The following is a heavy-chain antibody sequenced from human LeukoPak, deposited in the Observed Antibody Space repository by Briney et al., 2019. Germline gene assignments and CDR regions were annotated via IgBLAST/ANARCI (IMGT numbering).Heavy chain of an antibody. CDR2: IIPIFGTA. CDR3: AKVSGALRFLEWSYNWFDP. Sequence: SVKVSCKASGGTFSSYAISWVRPAPGQGLEWMGGIIPIFGTANYAQKFQGRVTITTDESTSTAYMELSSLRSEDTAVYYCAKVSGALRFLEWSYNWFDPWGQGTLVTVSS. V-gene: IGHV1-69*05. D-gene: IGHD3-3*01. J-gene: IGHJ5*02. CDR1: GGTFSSYA.